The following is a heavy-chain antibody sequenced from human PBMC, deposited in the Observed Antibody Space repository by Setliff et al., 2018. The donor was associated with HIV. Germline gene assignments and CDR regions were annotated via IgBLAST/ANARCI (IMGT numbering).Heavy chain of an antibody. V-gene: IGHV1-3*01. CDR2: INVGKGDT. CDR1: GYTFTTYS. D-gene: IGHD3-10*01. J-gene: IGHJ4*01. Sequence: ASVKVSCKASGYTFTTYSIHWVRQAPGQSLEWMGWINVGKGDTKYSQELQGRITITTDTSANTAYMELSGLRADDTAVYFCARGALLAVFDFDHWGHGTLVTVSS. CDR3: ARGALLAVFDFDH.